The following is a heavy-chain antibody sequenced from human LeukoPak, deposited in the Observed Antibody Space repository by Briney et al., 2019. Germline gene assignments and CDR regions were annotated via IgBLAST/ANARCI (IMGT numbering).Heavy chain of an antibody. D-gene: IGHD2-15*01. V-gene: IGHV3-23*01. J-gene: IGHJ4*02. CDR1: RFTFNTYA. CDR2: ISGNGDIT. CDR3: ARVKRDCSGGSCYSYDY. Sequence: GGSLRLSCAASRFTFNTYAVNWLRQAPGKGLEWVSAISGNGDITYYADSVRGRFTISRDNSKNKLYLQMNSLRAEDTAVYYCARVKRDCSGGSCYSYDYWGQGTLVTVSS.